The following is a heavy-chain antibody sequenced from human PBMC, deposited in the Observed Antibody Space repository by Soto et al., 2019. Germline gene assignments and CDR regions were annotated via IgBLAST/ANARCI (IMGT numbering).Heavy chain of an antibody. CDR2: IIPIFGTA. CDR3: ARGGVAAVAGTVDY. J-gene: IGHJ4*02. Sequence: SVKVSCKASGGTFSSYAISWVRQAPGQGLEWMGGIIPIFGTANYAQKFQGRVTITADKSTSTAYMELSSLRSEDTAVYYCARGGVAAVAGTVDYWGQGTMVTVSS. D-gene: IGHD6-19*01. V-gene: IGHV1-69*06. CDR1: GGTFSSYA.